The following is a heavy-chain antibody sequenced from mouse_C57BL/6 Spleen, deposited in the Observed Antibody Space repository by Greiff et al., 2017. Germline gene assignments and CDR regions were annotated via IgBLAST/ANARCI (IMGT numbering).Heavy chain of an antibody. CDR2: IYPGDGDT. CDR3: ARDYGSHYAMDY. CDR1: GYAFSSYW. J-gene: IGHJ4*01. D-gene: IGHD1-1*01. V-gene: IGHV1-80*01. Sequence: VMLVESGAELVKPGASVKISCKASGYAFSSYWMNWVKQRPGKGLEWIGQIYPGDGDTNYNGKFKGKATLTADKSSSTAYMQLSSLTSEDSAVYFCARDYGSHYAMDYWGQGTSVTVSS.